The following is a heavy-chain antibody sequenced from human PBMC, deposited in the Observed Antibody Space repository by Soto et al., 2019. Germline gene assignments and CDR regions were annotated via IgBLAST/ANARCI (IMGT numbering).Heavy chain of an antibody. CDR3: ARDIDY. CDR1: GFSFMSYG. CDR2: IATDGSNK. J-gene: IGHJ4*02. V-gene: IGHV3-30*03. Sequence: PGGSLRLSCAASGFSFMSYGMHWVRQAPGKGLEWVAVIATDGSNKYYADSVKGRFTISRDNSKNTLYLQMNSLRAEDTAVYYCARDIDYWGQGSLVTVSS.